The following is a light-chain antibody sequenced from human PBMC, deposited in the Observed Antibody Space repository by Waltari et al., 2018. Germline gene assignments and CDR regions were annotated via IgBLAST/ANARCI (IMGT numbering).Light chain of an antibody. CDR1: QSVGTN. J-gene: IGKJ1*01. Sequence: DILMTHPPATPSVSPGTTATLSCRASQSVGTNLAWYQQRPGQAPRLLLYGASSRATGIPARFSGSGSGTDFTLTINSLQPEDFALYYCQQYHNWPPWAFGQGTKVEIK. CDR2: GAS. CDR3: QQYHNWPPWA. V-gene: IGKV3-15*01.